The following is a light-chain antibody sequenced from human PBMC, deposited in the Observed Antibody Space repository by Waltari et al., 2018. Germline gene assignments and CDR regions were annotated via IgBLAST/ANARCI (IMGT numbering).Light chain of an antibody. CDR2: WAS. Sequence: DIVMTQSPDSLAVSLGERAPINCNSSQSVLYSSNNKNYLAWYQQKPGQPPKLLIYWASTRESGVPDRFSGSGSGTDFTLTISSLQAEDVAVYYCQQYCSTPWTFGRGTKVEI. CDR3: QQYCSTPWT. CDR1: QSVLYSSNNKNY. J-gene: IGKJ1*01. V-gene: IGKV4-1*01.